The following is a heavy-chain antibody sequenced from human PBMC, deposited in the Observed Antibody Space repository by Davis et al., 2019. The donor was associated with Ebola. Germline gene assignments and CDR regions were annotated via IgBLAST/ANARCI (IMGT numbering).Heavy chain of an antibody. D-gene: IGHD3-10*01. CDR3: ARDGAMVRGVIITQELDY. V-gene: IGHV1-18*01. J-gene: IGHJ4*02. Sequence: ASVKVSCKASGYTFTSYGISWVRQAPGQGLEWVGWINAYNGNTNYEQKLQGRVTMTTDTSTSTAYMELRSLRSDDTAVYYCARDGAMVRGVIITQELDYWGQGTLVTVSS. CDR2: INAYNGNT. CDR1: GYTFTSYG.